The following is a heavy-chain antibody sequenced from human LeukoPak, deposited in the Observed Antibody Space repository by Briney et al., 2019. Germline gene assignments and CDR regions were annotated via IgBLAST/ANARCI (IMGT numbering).Heavy chain of an antibody. CDR1: GGSMNDYS. CDR3: AREGFGEANFDF. J-gene: IGHJ4*02. D-gene: IGHD3-10*01. Sequence: SSETLSLTCSVSGGSMNDYSWSWIRQSAGNGLEWIGRMYTRGNSHYNPSLTSRVTISIDESKNPFSLKLRSVTAADTAVYYCAREGFGEANFDFWGQGTRVTVSS. V-gene: IGHV4-4*07. CDR2: MYTRGNS.